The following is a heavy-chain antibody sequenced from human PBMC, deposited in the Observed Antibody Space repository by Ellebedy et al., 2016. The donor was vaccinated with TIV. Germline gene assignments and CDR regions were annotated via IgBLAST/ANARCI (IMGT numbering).Heavy chain of an antibody. CDR3: AKSPNWLDDS. D-gene: IGHD3-22*01. CDR1: GFTFSNYN. CDR2: IRSTGSDK. J-gene: IGHJ5*01. V-gene: IGHV3-21*04. Sequence: PGGSLRLSCVASGFTFSNYNMNWVRQSPGKGLEWVSSIRSTGSDKYYAESVKGRFTISRDNAQNTLFLQMNSLRAEDTALYYCAKSPNWLDDSWGHGTLVTVSS.